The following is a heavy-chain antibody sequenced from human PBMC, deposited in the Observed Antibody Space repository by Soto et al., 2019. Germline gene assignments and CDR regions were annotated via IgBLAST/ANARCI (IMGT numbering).Heavy chain of an antibody. V-gene: IGHV1-69*13. CDR3: ADPGGYYDSSGSGMDV. D-gene: IGHD3-22*01. Sequence: SVKVSCKASGGTFSSYAISWVRQAPGQGLEWMGGIIPIFGTANYAQKFQGRVTITADESTSTAYMELSSLRSEDTAVYYCADPGGYYDSSGSGMDVWGKGTTVTVSS. CDR2: IIPIFGTA. J-gene: IGHJ6*04. CDR1: GGTFSSYA.